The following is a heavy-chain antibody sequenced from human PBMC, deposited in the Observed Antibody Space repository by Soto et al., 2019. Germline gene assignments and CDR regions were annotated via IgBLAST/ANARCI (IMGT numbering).Heavy chain of an antibody. D-gene: IGHD6-13*01. V-gene: IGHV3-30*18. J-gene: IGHJ4*02. CDR1: GFTFSTYG. CDR2: ISYDGSNK. Sequence: QVQLVESGGGVVQPGRSLRLSCAASGFTFSTYGMHWVRQDPGKGLEWVAVISYDGSNKFYADSVKGRFSISRDNSKSTLYLQMNSLRAEDTAVYYCAKDEGSPRPFDYWGQGILVTVSS. CDR3: AKDEGSPRPFDY.